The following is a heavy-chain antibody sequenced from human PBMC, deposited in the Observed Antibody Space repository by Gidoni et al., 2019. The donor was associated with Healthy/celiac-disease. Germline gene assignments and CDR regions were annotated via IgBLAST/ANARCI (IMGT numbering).Heavy chain of an antibody. D-gene: IGHD6-19*01. CDR1: GGSISSSSYY. CDR2: IYYSGST. CDR3: AEQPLPGYSSGWYFDY. V-gene: IGHV4-39*01. J-gene: IGHJ4*02. Sequence: QLQLQESGPGLVKPSETLSLTCTVSGGSISSSSYYWGWIRQPPGKGLEWIGSIYYSGSTYYNPSLKSRVTISVDTSKNQFSLKLSSVTAADTAVYYCAEQPLPGYSSGWYFDYWGQGTLVTVSS.